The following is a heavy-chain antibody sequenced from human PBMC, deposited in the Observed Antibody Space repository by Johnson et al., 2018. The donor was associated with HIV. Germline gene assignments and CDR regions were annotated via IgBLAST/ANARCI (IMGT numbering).Heavy chain of an antibody. V-gene: IGHV3-74*01. D-gene: IGHD3-3*01. CDR2: ITSAGSST. J-gene: IGHJ3*01. CDR3: ARDHDGL. CDR1: GFTFSSYW. Sequence: VQLVESGGGLVQPGGSLRLSCAAPGFTFSSYWMHWVRQAPGKGLVWVSRITSAGSSTSYADSVKGRFPISRDNAKNSLYLQMNSLSAEDTAVYYCARDHDGLWGQGTMVTVSS.